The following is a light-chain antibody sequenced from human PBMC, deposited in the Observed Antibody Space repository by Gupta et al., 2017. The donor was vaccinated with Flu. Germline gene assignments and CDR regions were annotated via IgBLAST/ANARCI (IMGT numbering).Light chain of an antibody. V-gene: IGKV3-11*02. CDR1: QSVSNN. J-gene: IGKJ1*01. CDR3: QQRSNWYQGKWT. CDR2: DAS. Sequence: LSLSPGERAGLSCRTSQSVSNNISWYQQKPGQTPRHPIYDASNKATSVPGGFRGSGCGRGCTLNISSLDRVQYAVYYGQQRSNWYQGKWTFGQGTKVEIK.